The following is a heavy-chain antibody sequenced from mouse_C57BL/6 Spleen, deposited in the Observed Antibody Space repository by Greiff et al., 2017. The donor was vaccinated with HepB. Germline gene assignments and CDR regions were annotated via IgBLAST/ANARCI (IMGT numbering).Heavy chain of an antibody. D-gene: IGHD2-4*01. CDR3: ARGDYDGYLDY. CDR1: GFTFSDYG. CDR2: ISSGSSTI. Sequence: EVKLQESGGGLVKPGGSLKLSCAASGFTFSDYGMHWVRQAPEKGLEWVAYISSGSSTIYYADTVKGRFTISRDNAKNTLFLQMTSLRAEDTAMYYCARGDYDGYLDYWGQGTTLTVSS. J-gene: IGHJ2*01. V-gene: IGHV5-17*01.